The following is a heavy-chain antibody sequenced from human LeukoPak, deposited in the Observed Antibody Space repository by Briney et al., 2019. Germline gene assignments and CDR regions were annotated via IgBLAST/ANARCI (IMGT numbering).Heavy chain of an antibody. CDR1: GFAVSSNY. Sequence: PGGSLRLSCAASGFAVSSNYMSWVRQAPGKGLEWVSVIYSGGSTYYADSVKGRFTISRDNSKNTLYLQMNSLRAEDTAVYYCARSLYYYDTRAKRGAFDIWGQGTMVTVSS. J-gene: IGHJ3*02. CDR3: ARSLYYYDTRAKRGAFDI. D-gene: IGHD3-22*01. CDR2: IYSGGST. V-gene: IGHV3-66*01.